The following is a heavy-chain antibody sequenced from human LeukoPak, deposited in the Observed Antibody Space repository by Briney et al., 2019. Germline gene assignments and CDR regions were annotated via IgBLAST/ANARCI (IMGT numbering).Heavy chain of an antibody. CDR1: GFTFNNYS. CDR2: ISSSSTYI. V-gene: IGHV3-21*01. Sequence: GGSLRLSCAASGFTFNNYSMNWVRRAPGKGLEWVSSISSSSTYIYYADSVKGRFTISRDNAKNSLYLQMNSLRAEDTAVYYCAREITSIAALTPLDYWGQGTLVTVSS. CDR3: AREITSIAALTPLDY. J-gene: IGHJ4*02. D-gene: IGHD6-6*01.